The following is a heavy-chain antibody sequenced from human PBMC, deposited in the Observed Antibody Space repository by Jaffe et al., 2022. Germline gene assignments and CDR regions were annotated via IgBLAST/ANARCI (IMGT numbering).Heavy chain of an antibody. Sequence: QVLLQESGPGLVKPSQTLSLTCTVSGGSITSGSYYLSWIRQPAGKGLEWIGRIYISGSTNYNPSLKSRVTISVDTSKNQFSLKLSSVTAADTALYYCVRGLVVRPWYFDLWGRGTRVTVSS. D-gene: IGHD2-2*01. CDR3: VRGLVVRPWYFDL. V-gene: IGHV4-61*02. CDR2: IYISGST. J-gene: IGHJ2*01. CDR1: GGSITSGSYY.